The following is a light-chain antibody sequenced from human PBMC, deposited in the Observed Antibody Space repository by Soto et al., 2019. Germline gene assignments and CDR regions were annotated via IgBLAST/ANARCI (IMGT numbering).Light chain of an antibody. CDR3: QQSYGTPWT. Sequence: DIQMTQSPSSLSASVGDRVTVTCRASQSITTSLNWYQQKPGKAPKLLIYAASSLQSGVPSRFSGSGSGTDFTLTITSLQPEDFATYICQQSYGTPWTFGQGTKVEIK. CDR2: AAS. CDR1: QSITTS. V-gene: IGKV1-39*01. J-gene: IGKJ1*01.